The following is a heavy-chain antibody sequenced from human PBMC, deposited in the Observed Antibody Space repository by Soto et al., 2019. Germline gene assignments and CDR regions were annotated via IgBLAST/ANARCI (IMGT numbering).Heavy chain of an antibody. D-gene: IGHD5-12*01. J-gene: IGHJ4*02. V-gene: IGHV3-21*01. CDR3: ARARGNDWYSDY. CDR2: ITHSGTYV. Sequence: LRLSCTASGFTFSEYSMSWVRQAPGKGLEWVSSITHSGTYVYYADSVKGRFTISRDSASNSLFLQMTSLRAEDTAVYHCARARGNDWYSDYWGQGTLVTVSS. CDR1: GFTFSEYS.